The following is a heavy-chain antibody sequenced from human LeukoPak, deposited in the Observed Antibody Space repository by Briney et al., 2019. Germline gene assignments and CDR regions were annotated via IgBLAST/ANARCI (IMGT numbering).Heavy chain of an antibody. V-gene: IGHV5-51*01. CDR3: ARRGSRSSGVYYGLDV. Sequence: GESLKISCKGSGYSFSSNWIGWVRQMPGKGLELMWLIYPGDSETRYSPSFQGQVTISADKSISTAYVQWTSLKASDTAVYYCARRGSRSSGVYYGLDVWGQGTTVTVSS. J-gene: IGHJ6*02. CDR1: GYSFSSNW. CDR2: IYPGDSET. D-gene: IGHD6-6*01.